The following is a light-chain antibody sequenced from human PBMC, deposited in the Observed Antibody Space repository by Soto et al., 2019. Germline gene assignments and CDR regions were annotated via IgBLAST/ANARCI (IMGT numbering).Light chain of an antibody. V-gene: IGKV3-20*01. CDR1: QSVSSSY. J-gene: IGKJ5*01. Sequence: EIVLTQSPGTLSLSPGERATLSCRASQSVSSSYLAWYQQKPGQAPRLLIYGASSRATGIPDRFGGSGSGKDFTLTISRLEPEDFAVYYCQQYGSPITFGQGTRLEIK. CDR2: GAS. CDR3: QQYGSPIT.